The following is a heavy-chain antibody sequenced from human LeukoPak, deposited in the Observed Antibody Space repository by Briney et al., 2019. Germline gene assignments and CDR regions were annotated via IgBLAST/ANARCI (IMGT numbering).Heavy chain of an antibody. D-gene: IGHD6-13*01. CDR1: GGSISSSSYY. J-gene: IGHJ6*03. V-gene: IGHV4-39*01. CDR3: ARGQQQLVRGYYYMDV. Sequence: SETLSLTCTVSGGSISSSSYYWGWIRQPPGKGLEWIGSIYYSGSTYYNPSLKSRVTISVDTSKNQFSLKLSSVTAADTAVYYCARGQQQLVRGYYYMDVWGKGTTVTVSS. CDR2: IYYSGST.